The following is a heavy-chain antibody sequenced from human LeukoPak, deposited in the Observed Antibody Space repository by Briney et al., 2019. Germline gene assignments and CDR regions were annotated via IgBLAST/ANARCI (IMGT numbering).Heavy chain of an antibody. J-gene: IGHJ5*01. CDR2: IHYDGTYT. CDR3: ARGAEGHNYGELDS. CDR1: GFTFSTYW. D-gene: IGHD5-18*01. V-gene: IGHV3-74*01. Sequence: GGSLRLSCAASGFTFSTYWMHWVRQIPGKGLVWLSRIHYDGTYTTYVDSERGRFTISRDNTKSTLYLQMNSLRADDTAVYYCARGAEGHNYGELDSWGQGTLVTVSS.